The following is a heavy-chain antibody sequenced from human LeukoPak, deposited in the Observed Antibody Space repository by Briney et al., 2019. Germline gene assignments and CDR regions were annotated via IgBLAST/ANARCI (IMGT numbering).Heavy chain of an antibody. D-gene: IGHD1-26*01. V-gene: IGHV3-48*01. Sequence: PGGSLRLSCAASGFTFSSYSMNWVRQAPGKGLEWVSYISSTRSSIYYADSVKGRFTISRDNAKNSLYLQMNSLRAEDTAVYYCARDGSPGTTTGLDWFDPWGQGTLVTVSS. J-gene: IGHJ5*02. CDR3: ARDGSPGTTTGLDWFDP. CDR2: ISSTRSSI. CDR1: GFTFSSYS.